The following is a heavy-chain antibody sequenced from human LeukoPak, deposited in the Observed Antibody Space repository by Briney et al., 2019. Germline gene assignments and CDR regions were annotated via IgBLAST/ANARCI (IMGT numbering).Heavy chain of an antibody. CDR3: ALMTTVTPYFDY. D-gene: IGHD4-17*01. CDR2: IYYSGST. CDR1: GGSISSYY. J-gene: IGHJ4*02. Sequence: PSETLSLTCTVSGGSISSYYWSWIRQPPGKGLEWIGYIYYSGSTNYNPSLKSRVTISVDTSKNQFSLKLSSVTAADTAVYYCALMTTVTPYFDYWGQGTLVTVSS. V-gene: IGHV4-59*01.